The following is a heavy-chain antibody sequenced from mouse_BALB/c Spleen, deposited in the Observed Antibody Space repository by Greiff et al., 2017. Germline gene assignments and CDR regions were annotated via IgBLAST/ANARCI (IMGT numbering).Heavy chain of an antibody. V-gene: IGHV5-6-5*01. Sequence: EVHLVESGGGLVKPGGSLKLSCAASGFTFSSYAMSWVRQTPEKRLEWVASISSGGSTYYPDSVKGRFTISRDNARNILYLQMSSLRSEDTAMYYCAPYYYGSSYWFAYWGQGTLVTVSA. D-gene: IGHD1-1*01. CDR3: APYYYGSSYWFAY. J-gene: IGHJ3*01. CDR1: GFTFSSYA. CDR2: ISSGGST.